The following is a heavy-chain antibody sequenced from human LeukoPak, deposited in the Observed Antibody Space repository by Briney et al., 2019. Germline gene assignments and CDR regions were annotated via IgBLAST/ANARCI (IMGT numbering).Heavy chain of an antibody. Sequence: ASETLSLTCTVSGGSISGYYWSWIRQHPGKGLEWIGYIYYSGSTYYNPSLKSRVTISVDTSKNQFSLKLSSVTAADTAVYYCARAGTHMVRGADDAFDIWGQGTMVTVSS. J-gene: IGHJ3*02. V-gene: IGHV4-31*03. CDR3: ARAGTHMVRGADDAFDI. D-gene: IGHD3-10*01. CDR1: GGSISGYY. CDR2: IYYSGST.